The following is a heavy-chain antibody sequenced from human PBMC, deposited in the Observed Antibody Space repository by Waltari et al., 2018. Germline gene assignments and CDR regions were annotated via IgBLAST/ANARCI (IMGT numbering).Heavy chain of an antibody. CDR3: ARGYCSSTSCIKGGWFDP. CDR1: GGSFGGYY. Sequence: QVQLQQWGAGLLKPSETLSLTCAVSGGSFGGYYWRWIRQPPGKGLEWIGEINHSGSTNYNPSLKSRVTISVDTSKNQFSLKLSSVTAADTAVYYCARGYCSSTSCIKGGWFDPWGQGTLVTVSS. D-gene: IGHD2-2*01. CDR2: INHSGST. V-gene: IGHV4-34*01. J-gene: IGHJ5*02.